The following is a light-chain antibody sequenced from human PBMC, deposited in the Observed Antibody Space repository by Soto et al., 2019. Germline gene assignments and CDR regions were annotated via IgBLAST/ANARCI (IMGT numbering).Light chain of an antibody. J-gene: IGKJ4*01. CDR1: QNITNN. Sequence: DIQITQSPSSLSASIGDRVTITCQASQNITNNLSWYQQKPGKAPNLLIYHASKLAKGVTSRFSGSGSGTDFTFTITSLQPEDIATYYCQQFDNLPLTFGGGTKVDIK. CDR3: QQFDNLPLT. V-gene: IGKV1-33*01. CDR2: HAS.